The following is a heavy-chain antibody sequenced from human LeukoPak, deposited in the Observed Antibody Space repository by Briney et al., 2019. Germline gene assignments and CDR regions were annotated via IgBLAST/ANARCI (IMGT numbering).Heavy chain of an antibody. CDR2: IKSDGSST. CDR3: AREWRITGNRDY. J-gene: IGHJ4*02. D-gene: IGHD1-14*01. V-gene: IGHV3-74*03. CDR1: GFTFSTDW. Sequence: PGGSLRLSCAASGFTFSTDWMHWVRQAPGKGLEWVSRIKSDGSSTKYADSVTGRFTVSRDNAKNTLYLQMNSLRAEDTAVYYCAREWRITGNRDYWGQGTLVTVSS.